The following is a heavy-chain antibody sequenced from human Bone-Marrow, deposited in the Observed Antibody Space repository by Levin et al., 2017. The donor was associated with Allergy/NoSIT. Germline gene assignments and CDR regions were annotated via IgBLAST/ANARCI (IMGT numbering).Heavy chain of an antibody. V-gene: IGHV3-73*01. CDR3: TTNDYSNNVDFDY. CDR2: IRSKSKTYAT. Sequence: TGGSLRLSCAASGFTFSNSAMHWVRQASGKGLEWVGRIRSKSKTYATAYAASVEGRFTISRDDSKNTAYLQMNGLKTEDTAVYYCTTNDYSNNVDFDYWGQGTLVTVSS. J-gene: IGHJ4*02. D-gene: IGHD4-11*01. CDR1: GFTFSNSA.